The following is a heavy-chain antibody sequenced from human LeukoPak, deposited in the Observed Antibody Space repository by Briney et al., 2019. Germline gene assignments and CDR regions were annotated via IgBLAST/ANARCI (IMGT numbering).Heavy chain of an antibody. J-gene: IGHJ4*02. CDR1: GYTFTRNY. D-gene: IGHD3-16*02. Sequence: ASVKVSCKASGYTFTRNYMHWVRQAPGQGLEWMGIIDPTGSGTTYGQRFQGRLTMTTDTSTRTDYMELRSLTSADTAVYYCARGQGYTTSYFDFWGQGSLVTVSS. CDR3: ARGQGYTTSYFDF. CDR2: IDPTGSGT. V-gene: IGHV1-46*01.